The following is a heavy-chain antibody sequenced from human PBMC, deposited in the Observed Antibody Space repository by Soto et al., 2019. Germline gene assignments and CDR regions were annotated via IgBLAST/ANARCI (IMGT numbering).Heavy chain of an antibody. CDR1: GDSVSSNSAA. V-gene: IGHV6-1*01. CDR2: TYYRSKWYN. J-gene: IGHJ6*02. D-gene: IGHD3-9*01. CDR3: ARGGYDTLPGYSGYYYYRMDV. Sequence: SQTLSLPCAISGDSVSSNSAAWNWIRQSPSRGLEWLGRTYYRSKWYNDYAVSVKSRITINPDTSKNQFSLQLNSVTPEDTAVYYCARGGYDTLPGYSGYYYYRMDVWGQGTKVTVYS.